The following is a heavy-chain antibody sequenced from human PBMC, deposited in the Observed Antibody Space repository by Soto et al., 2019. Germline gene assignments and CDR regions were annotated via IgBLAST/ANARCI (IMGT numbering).Heavy chain of an antibody. J-gene: IGHJ3*02. D-gene: IGHD4-17*01. CDR1: GYTFTSYG. V-gene: IGHV1-18*01. CDR3: ARDSMTTVTTEGGAFDI. CDR2: ISAYNGYT. Sequence: QVQLVQSGAEVKKPGASVKVSCKASGYTFTSYGISWVRQAPGQGLEWMGWISAYNGYTNYAQKLQGRVTMTTDTSTSTAYMELRSLRSDDTAVYYCARDSMTTVTTEGGAFDIWGQGTMVTVSS.